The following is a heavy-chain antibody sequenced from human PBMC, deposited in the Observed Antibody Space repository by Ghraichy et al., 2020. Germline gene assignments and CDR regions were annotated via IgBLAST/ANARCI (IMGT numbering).Heavy chain of an antibody. CDR3: VKDLVGGGFGAYGMDV. V-gene: IGHV3-74*01. CDR1: GFTFSSYW. J-gene: IGHJ6*02. Sequence: GGSLRLSCAASGFTFSSYWMHWVRQAPGKGLVWVSRINSDGGSTTYADSMKGRFTISKDNAKNTLYLQMNSLRAEDTAVYYCVKDLVGGGFGAYGMDVWGQGTTVTVSS. CDR2: INSDGGST. D-gene: IGHD2-21*01.